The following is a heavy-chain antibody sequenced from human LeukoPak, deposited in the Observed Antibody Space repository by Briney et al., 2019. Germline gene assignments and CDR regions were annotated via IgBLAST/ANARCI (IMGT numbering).Heavy chain of an antibody. D-gene: IGHD6-13*01. CDR2: IYSGGST. Sequence: GGSLRLSCAASGFTFSSYAMSWVRQAPVKGLEWVSVIYSGGSTYYADSVKGRFTISRDNSKNTLYLQMNSLRAEDTAVYHCARDTRIAPAGTEDYWGQGTLVTVSS. J-gene: IGHJ4*02. CDR3: ARDTRIAPAGTEDY. CDR1: GFTFSSYA. V-gene: IGHV3-66*01.